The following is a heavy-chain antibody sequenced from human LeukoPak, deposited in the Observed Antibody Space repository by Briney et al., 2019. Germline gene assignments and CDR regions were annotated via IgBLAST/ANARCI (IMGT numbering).Heavy chain of an antibody. V-gene: IGHV3-23*01. Sequence: PGGSLSLSCAASGFTFSSYALSWVRQPPGKGLEWVSAISGSGGSTYYADSVKGRSTISRDNSKNTLYLQMNSLRAEDTAVYYCAKEDGSGSPNWFDPWGQGTLVTVSS. J-gene: IGHJ5*02. CDR2: ISGSGGST. D-gene: IGHD3-10*01. CDR1: GFTFSSYA. CDR3: AKEDGSGSPNWFDP.